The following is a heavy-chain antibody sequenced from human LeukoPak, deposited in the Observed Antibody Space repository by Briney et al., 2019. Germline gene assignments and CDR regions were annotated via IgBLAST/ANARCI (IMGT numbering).Heavy chain of an antibody. D-gene: IGHD5-18*01. Sequence: GGSLRLSCAASGFTFSSYEMNRVRQAPGKGLEWVSYISSSGSSIYYADSVKGRFTISRDNAKNSLYLQMNSLRAEDTAVYYCARAVSYGYYFDYWGQGTLVTVSS. CDR2: ISSSGSSI. CDR3: ARAVSYGYYFDY. V-gene: IGHV3-48*03. J-gene: IGHJ4*02. CDR1: GFTFSSYE.